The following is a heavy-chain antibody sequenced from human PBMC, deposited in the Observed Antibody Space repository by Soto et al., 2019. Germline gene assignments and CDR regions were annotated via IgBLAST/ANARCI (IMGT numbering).Heavy chain of an antibody. CDR2: IYYSGST. Sequence: SETLSLTCTVSGGSISNYYWSYIRQPPGKGLEWIGYIYYSGSTNYNPSLKSRVTISVDTSKNQFSLKLSSVTAADTAVYYCARGLEMATICWFDPWGQGTLVTVSS. J-gene: IGHJ5*02. CDR3: ARGLEMATICWFDP. CDR1: GGSISNYY. V-gene: IGHV4-59*08. D-gene: IGHD5-12*01.